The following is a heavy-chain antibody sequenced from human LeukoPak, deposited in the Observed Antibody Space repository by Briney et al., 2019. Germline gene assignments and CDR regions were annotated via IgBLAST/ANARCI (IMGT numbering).Heavy chain of an antibody. J-gene: IGHJ5*02. Sequence: PSDTLSLTCTVSGGSISNYYWSWIRQPAGKGPEWIGRIYTSGSTNYNPSLNSRVTMSVDTSKNQFSLKLSSVTAADTAVYYCAREGSLYLMTWFDPWGQGTLVTVSS. D-gene: IGHD2-2*02. CDR2: IYTSGST. V-gene: IGHV4-4*07. CDR1: GGSISNYY. CDR3: AREGSLYLMTWFDP.